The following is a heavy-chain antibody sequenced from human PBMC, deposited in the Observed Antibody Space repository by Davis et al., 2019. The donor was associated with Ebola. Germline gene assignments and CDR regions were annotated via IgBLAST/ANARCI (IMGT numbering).Heavy chain of an antibody. Sequence: ASVKVSCKASGYTFTSYGISWVRQAPGQGLEWMGWISAYNGNTNYAQKLQGRVTMTTDTSTSTAYMELRSLRSDDTAVYYCARDGLTTSSTPHYYYGTDVWGQGTTVTVSS. CDR2: ISAYNGNT. J-gene: IGHJ6*02. D-gene: IGHD4-11*01. V-gene: IGHV1-18*04. CDR3: ARDGLTTSSTPHYYYGTDV. CDR1: GYTFTSYG.